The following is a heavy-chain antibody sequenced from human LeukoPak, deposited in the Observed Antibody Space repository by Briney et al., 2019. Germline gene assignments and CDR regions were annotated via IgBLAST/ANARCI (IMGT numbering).Heavy chain of an antibody. J-gene: IGHJ6*02. CDR1: GGTFSSYA. V-gene: IGHV1-69*13. CDR3: ARDQGASGYDFYYYYGMDV. CDR2: IIPIFSTA. D-gene: IGHD5-12*01. Sequence: ASVKVSCKASGGTFSSYAISWVRQAPGQGLEWMGGIIPIFSTANYAQKFQGRVTITADESTSTAYMELSSLRSEDTAVYYCARDQGASGYDFYYYYGMDVWGQGTTVTVSS.